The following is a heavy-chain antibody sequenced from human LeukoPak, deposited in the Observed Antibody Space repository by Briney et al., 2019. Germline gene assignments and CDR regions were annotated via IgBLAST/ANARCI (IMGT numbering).Heavy chain of an antibody. J-gene: IGHJ6*02. CDR2: INPDGSST. Sequence: GGSLRLSCAASGFTFSSYWMHWVRQAPGKGLVWVSHINPDGSSTNYADSVKGRFTISRDNAKNSLYLQMNSLRAEDTAVYYCARGIAVAGYSYYYYGMDVWGQGTTVTVSS. CDR3: ARGIAVAGYSYYYYGMDV. CDR1: GFTFSSYW. V-gene: IGHV3-74*01. D-gene: IGHD6-19*01.